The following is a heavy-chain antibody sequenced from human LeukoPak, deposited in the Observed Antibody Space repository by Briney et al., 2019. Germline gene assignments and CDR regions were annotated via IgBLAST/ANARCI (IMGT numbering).Heavy chain of an antibody. J-gene: IGHJ4*02. CDR3: ARGAGYNYPYYFDY. D-gene: IGHD5-24*01. CDR2: IYGGGNI. V-gene: IGHV3-53*01. CDR1: WFTVSSNY. Sequence: GGSLRLSLSASWFTVSSNYMKWVRQAPGKGLEWVSVIYGGGNIYYADSVKGRFTISRDNSKNTLYLQMNSLRAEDTAVYYCARGAGYNYPYYFDYWGQGTLVTVSS.